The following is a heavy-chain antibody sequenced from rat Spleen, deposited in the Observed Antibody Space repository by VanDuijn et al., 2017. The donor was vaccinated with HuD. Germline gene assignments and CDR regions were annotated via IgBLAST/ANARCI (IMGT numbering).Heavy chain of an antibody. CDR2: ISSGGVTT. J-gene: IGHJ3*01. Sequence: EVQLVESGGGLVQPGRSMKLSCAASGFIFSRSAMAWVRQAPTKGLEWVAYISSGGVTTYYRDSVKGRFTISRDNARSTLYLQMDTLRAEDTATYYCTRDRVTIPFAYWGQGTLVTVSS. CDR1: GFIFSRSA. CDR3: TRDRVTIPFAY. V-gene: IGHV5-27*01. D-gene: IGHD1-10*01.